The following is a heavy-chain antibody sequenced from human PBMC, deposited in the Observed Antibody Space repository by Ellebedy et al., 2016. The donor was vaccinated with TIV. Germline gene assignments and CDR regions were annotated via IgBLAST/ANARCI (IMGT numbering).Heavy chain of an antibody. CDR3: ARVGADHGASYFGY. CDR1: GFTFSTYW. V-gene: IGHV3-74*01. CDR2: INSDDTTT. D-gene: IGHD3-16*01. Sequence: PGGSLRLSCTASGFTFSTYWMHWVRQAPGQGLVWVSRINSDDTTTDYADSVKGRFTISRDNAKNTLYLQMNSLRADDTAVYYSARVGADHGASYFGYWGQGTLVAVSS. J-gene: IGHJ4*02.